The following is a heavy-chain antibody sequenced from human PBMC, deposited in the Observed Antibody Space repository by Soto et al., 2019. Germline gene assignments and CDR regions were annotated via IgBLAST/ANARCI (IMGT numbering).Heavy chain of an antibody. CDR1: GGSIGSTTYY. CDR2: FFVGGNT. J-gene: IGHJ4*02. Sequence: SETLSLTCTVSGGSIGSTTYYWVWMRQPPGKGLEWIASFFVGGNTYYNPSLKSRVTISVDTSKNQFSLKLSSVTAADTAVYYCARRYGGSFDFWGQGTLVT. D-gene: IGHD4-17*01. V-gene: IGHV4-39*01. CDR3: ARRYGGSFDF.